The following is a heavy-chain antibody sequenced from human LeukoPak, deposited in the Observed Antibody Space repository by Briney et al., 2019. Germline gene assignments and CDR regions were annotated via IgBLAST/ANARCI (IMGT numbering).Heavy chain of an antibody. CDR3: ARRWGYGSGSYRYYFDY. CDR1: GFTFSNYA. CDR2: INHSGST. J-gene: IGHJ4*02. V-gene: IGHV4-34*01. Sequence: GSLRLSCAASGFTFSNYAMSWIRQPPGKGLEWIGEINHSGSTNYNPSLKSRVTISVDTSKNQFSLKLSSVTAADTAVYYCARRWGYGSGSYRYYFDYWGQGTLVTVSS. D-gene: IGHD3-10*01.